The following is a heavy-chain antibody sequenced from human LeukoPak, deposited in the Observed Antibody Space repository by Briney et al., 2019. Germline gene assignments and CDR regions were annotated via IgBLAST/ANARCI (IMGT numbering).Heavy chain of an antibody. CDR2: IYYSGST. D-gene: IGHD5-18*01. CDR1: GGSISSSSYY. J-gene: IGHJ4*02. CDR3: ARVDTAMVLAEAGPYFDY. Sequence: SETLSLTCTVSGGSISSSSYYWGWIRQPPGKGLEWIGSIYYSGSTYYNPSLKSRVTISVDTSKNQFSLKLSSVTAADTAVYYCARVDTAMVLAEAGPYFDYWGQGTLVTVSS. V-gene: IGHV4-39*01.